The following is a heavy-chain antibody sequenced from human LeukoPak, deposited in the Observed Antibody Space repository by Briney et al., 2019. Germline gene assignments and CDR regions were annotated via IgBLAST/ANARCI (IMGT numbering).Heavy chain of an antibody. V-gene: IGHV4-59*01. CDR3: ARGYGTLDV. D-gene: IGHD4-17*01. J-gene: IGHJ6*04. CDR2: IYYSGSI. Sequence: SETLSLTCTVSGGSISSYYWSWIRQPPGKGLEWIGYIYYSGSINYNPSLKSRVTISVDTSKNQFSLKLNSVTAADTAVYYCARGYGTLDVWGKGTTVTVSS. CDR1: GGSISSYY.